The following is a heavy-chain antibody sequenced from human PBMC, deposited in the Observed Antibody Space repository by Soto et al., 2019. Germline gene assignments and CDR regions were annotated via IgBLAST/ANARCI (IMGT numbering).Heavy chain of an antibody. J-gene: IGHJ6*02. V-gene: IGHV3-48*01. CDR2: ISSSSSTI. Sequence: GSLRLSCAASGFTFSSYSMNWVRQAPGKGLEWVSYISSSSSTIYYADSVKGRFTISRDNAKNSLYLQMNSLRAEDTAVYYCAREDQDDSSGYYYGYYYGMDVWGQGTTVTVSS. CDR3: AREDQDDSSGYYYGYYYGMDV. D-gene: IGHD3-22*01. CDR1: GFTFSSYS.